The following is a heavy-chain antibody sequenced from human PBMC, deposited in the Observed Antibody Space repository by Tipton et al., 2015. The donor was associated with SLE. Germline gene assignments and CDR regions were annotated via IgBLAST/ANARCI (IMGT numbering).Heavy chain of an antibody. D-gene: IGHD6-6*01. Sequence: TLSLTCTVSGYSISSGYYWGWIRQPPGKGLEWIGSIYHSGSTYYNPSLKSRVTISVDTSKNQFSLKLSSVTAADTAAYYCAREGGYSSSSDAFDIWGQGTMVTVSS. V-gene: IGHV4-38-2*02. CDR3: AREGGYSSSSDAFDI. CDR2: IYHSGST. CDR1: GYSISSGYY. J-gene: IGHJ3*02.